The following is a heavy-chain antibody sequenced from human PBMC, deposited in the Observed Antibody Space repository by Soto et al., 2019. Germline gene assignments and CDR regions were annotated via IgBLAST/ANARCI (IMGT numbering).Heavy chain of an antibody. CDR2: IKSSGST. Sequence: QLQLQESGPGLVRPSETLSLICTVSGGSITRNDHYWGWIRQSPGKGLEWIGDIKSSGSTNYNLSRKSRVSMSVETSKNQFSLKMNSVTAADTAVYYCARLGSSGWYQGSYFDYCGQGTLVTVSS. CDR1: GGSITRNDHY. V-gene: IGHV4-39*01. D-gene: IGHD6-19*01. CDR3: ARLGSSGWYQGSYFDY. J-gene: IGHJ4*02.